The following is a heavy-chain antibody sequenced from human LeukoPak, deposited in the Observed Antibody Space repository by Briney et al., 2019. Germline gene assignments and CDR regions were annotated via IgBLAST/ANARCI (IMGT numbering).Heavy chain of an antibody. CDR2: INHSGST. Sequence: WETLSLTCAVYGGSFSGYYWSWIRQAPGKGLEWIGDINHSGSTNYNPSLNNPVTISVDTSKNQFNLKLTSVTAADTAGYHCARARGYDYVWGSYRSASYYFDYWGQGTLVTAAS. V-gene: IGHV4-34*01. J-gene: IGHJ4*02. CDR3: ARARGYDYVWGSYRSASYYFDY. D-gene: IGHD3-16*02. CDR1: GGSFSGYY.